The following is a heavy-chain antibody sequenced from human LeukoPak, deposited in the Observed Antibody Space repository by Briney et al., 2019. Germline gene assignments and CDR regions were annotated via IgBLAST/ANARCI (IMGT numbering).Heavy chain of an antibody. CDR1: GFTFSSYW. D-gene: IGHD2-2*01. J-gene: IGHJ4*02. CDR3: ASGAYQLSCEQ. Sequence: GGSLRLSCAASGFTFSSYWMSWVRQAPGKGLEWVANIKQDGSEKYYVDSVKGRFTISRDNAKNSLYLQMNSLRAEDTAVYYCASGAYQLSCEQWGQETLVTVSS. CDR2: IKQDGSEK. V-gene: IGHV3-7*01.